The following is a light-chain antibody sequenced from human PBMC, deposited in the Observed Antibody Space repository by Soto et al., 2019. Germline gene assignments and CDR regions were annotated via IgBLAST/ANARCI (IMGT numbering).Light chain of an antibody. CDR1: ESVRDR. V-gene: IGKV3-20*01. J-gene: IGKJ5*01. CDR3: QKFSSSPIT. CDR2: GAS. Sequence: TPSPVTLSVSPGARATLSGRASESVRDRLAWYQQKPGQAPRLLTHGASSRATGIPDRFSGSGSGTDFTLTISRLEPEDFAVYYCQKFSSSPITVGQGNRLEIK.